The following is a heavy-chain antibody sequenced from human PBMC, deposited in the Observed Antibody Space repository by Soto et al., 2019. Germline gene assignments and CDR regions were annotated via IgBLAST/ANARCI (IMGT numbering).Heavy chain of an antibody. CDR2: INLTGSA. V-gene: IGHV4-34*01. CDR3: ARYRAVNGAFDY. Sequence: QVQLQQWGAGLLKPSETLSLTCGVSGGSFSGSYWNWIRQPPGKGLEWIGEINLTGSASYRPSLRSRVTISIDTSRNQFSLNVDSVTAADTAVYYCARYRAVNGAFDYWGQGSLVTVSP. D-gene: IGHD1-26*01. CDR1: GGSFSGSY. J-gene: IGHJ4*02.